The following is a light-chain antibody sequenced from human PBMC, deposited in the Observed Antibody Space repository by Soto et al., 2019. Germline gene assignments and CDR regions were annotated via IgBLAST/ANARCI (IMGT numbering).Light chain of an antibody. J-gene: IGLJ2*01. CDR2: QDS. CDR3: QAWDSGTRVV. CDR1: KLGDKY. V-gene: IGLV3-1*01. Sequence: SYELTQPPSVSVSPGQTASITCFGDKLGDKYACWYQQKPGQSPVLVIYQDSKRPSGIPERFSGSKSGNTATPTISGTQAMDEADYYCQAWDSGTRVVFGGGTKLTVL.